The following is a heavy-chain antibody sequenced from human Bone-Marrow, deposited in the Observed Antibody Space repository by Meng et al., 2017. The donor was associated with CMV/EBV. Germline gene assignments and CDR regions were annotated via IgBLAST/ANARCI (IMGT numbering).Heavy chain of an antibody. V-gene: IGHV3-13*01. Sequence: GGSLRLSCAASGFSFSSHDMHWVRQTPGKGLEWVSSIGSAGDRYYAGSVKGRFTISRENAKNSFSLQMNSLRVGDTAVYYCARGGYNGRNLDYWGQGTLVTVSS. CDR3: ARGGYNGRNLDY. CDR2: IGSAGDR. J-gene: IGHJ4*02. CDR1: GFSFSSHD. D-gene: IGHD1-14*01.